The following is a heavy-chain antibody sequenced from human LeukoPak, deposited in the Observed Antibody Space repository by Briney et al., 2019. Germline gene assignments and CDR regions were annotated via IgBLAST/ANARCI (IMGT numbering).Heavy chain of an antibody. D-gene: IGHD2-21*02. J-gene: IGHJ5*02. CDR2: ISGSGGST. CDR3: AGVVTAIPNWFDP. CDR1: GFTFSSYA. V-gene: IGHV3-23*01. Sequence: GGSLRLSCAAYGFTFSSYAMSWVRQAPGKGLEWVSAISGSGGSTYYADSVKGRFTISRDNSKNTLYLQMNSLRAEDTAVYYCAGVVTAIPNWFDPWGQGTLVTVSS.